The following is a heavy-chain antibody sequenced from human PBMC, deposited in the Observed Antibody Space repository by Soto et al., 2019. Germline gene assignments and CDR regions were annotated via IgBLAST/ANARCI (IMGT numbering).Heavy chain of an antibody. CDR1: GFIFSGYA. CDR3: ARGGGVGETADY. Sequence: ESGGGVVQTGRSLRLSCAVSGFIFSGYAMYWVRQAPGKGLEWVALISFDGSDGNKKYYANFVKGRFTIYRDYSKSTLFLEMNALGPEDTAVYFCARGGGVGETADYWGQGTLVTVSS. CDR2: ISFDGSDGNKK. V-gene: IGHV3-30*04. D-gene: IGHD3-10*01. J-gene: IGHJ4*02.